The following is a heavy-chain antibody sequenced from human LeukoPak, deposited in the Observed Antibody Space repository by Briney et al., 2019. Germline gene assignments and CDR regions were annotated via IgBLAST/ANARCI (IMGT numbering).Heavy chain of an antibody. CDR3: ARVGTARPYYYYMDV. D-gene: IGHD7-27*01. Sequence: GGSLRLSCAASGFTFSSYAMHWVRQAPGKGLGYVSAISSNGGSTYYANSVKGRFTISRDNSKNTLYLQMGSLRAEDMAVYYCARVGTARPYYYYMDVWGKGTTVTVSS. V-gene: IGHV3-64*01. CDR2: ISSNGGST. J-gene: IGHJ6*03. CDR1: GFTFSSYA.